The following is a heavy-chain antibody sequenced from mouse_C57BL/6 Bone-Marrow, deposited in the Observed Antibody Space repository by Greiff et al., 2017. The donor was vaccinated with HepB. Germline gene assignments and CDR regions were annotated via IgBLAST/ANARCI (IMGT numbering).Heavy chain of an antibody. V-gene: IGHV3-6*01. J-gene: IGHJ2*01. CDR3: AREDYGNPYFDY. D-gene: IGHD2-1*01. CDR1: GYSITSGYY. CDR2: ISYDGSN. Sequence: ESGPGLVKPSQSLSLTCSVTGYSITSGYYWNWIRQFPGNKLEWMGYISYDGSNNYNPSLKNRISITRDTSKNQFFLKLNSVTTEDTATYYCAREDYGNPYFDYWGQGTTLTVSS.